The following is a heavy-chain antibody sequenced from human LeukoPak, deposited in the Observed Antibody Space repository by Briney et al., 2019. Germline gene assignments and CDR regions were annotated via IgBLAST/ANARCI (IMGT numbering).Heavy chain of an antibody. V-gene: IGHV3-23*01. CDR3: AKGRVGANGYYYYGMDV. CDR1: GFTFSSYA. CDR2: ISGSGGST. D-gene: IGHD1-26*01. J-gene: IGHJ6*02. Sequence: GGSLRLSCAASGFTFSSYAMSWVRQAPGKGLEWVSAISGSGGSTYYADSVKGRFTISRDNSKNTLYLQMNSLRTEDTAVYYCAKGRVGANGYYYYGMDVWGQGTTVTVSS.